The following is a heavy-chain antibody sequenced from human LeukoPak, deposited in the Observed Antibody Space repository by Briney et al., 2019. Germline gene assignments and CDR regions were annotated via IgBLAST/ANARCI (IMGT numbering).Heavy chain of an antibody. V-gene: IGHV4-34*01. Sequence: SETLSLTCAVYGGSFSGYYWSWIRQPPGKGLEWIGEINHSGSTNYNPSLKSRVTISVDTSKNRFSLKLSSVTAADTAVYYCARRRGGWYFDYWGQGTLVTVSS. J-gene: IGHJ4*02. CDR2: INHSGST. D-gene: IGHD2-15*01. CDR3: ARRRGGWYFDY. CDR1: GGSFSGYY.